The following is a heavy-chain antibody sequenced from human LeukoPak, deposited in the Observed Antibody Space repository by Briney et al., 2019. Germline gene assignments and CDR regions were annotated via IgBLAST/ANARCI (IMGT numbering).Heavy chain of an antibody. CDR3: ARFPAMGYSRGY. CDR2: ISSSGSTI. V-gene: IGHV3-11*01. J-gene: IGHJ4*02. Sequence: GGSLRLSCAASGFTFSSYAMSWIRQAPGKGLEWVSYISSSGSTISYADSVKGRFTISRDNAKNSLFLQMNSLRAEDTAVYYCARFPAMGYSRGYWGQGTLVTVSS. D-gene: IGHD5-18*01. CDR1: GFTFSSYA.